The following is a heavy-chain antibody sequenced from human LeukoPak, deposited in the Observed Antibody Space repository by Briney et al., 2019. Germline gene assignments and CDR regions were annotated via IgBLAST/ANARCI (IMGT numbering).Heavy chain of an antibody. CDR2: INHSGST. V-gene: IGHV4-39*07. CDR1: SGSISTSNYY. J-gene: IGHJ5*02. CDR3: ARDSGSYYAP. Sequence: SETLSLTCTVSSGSISTSNYYWSWIRQPPGKGLEWIGEINHSGSTNYNPSLKSRVTISVDTSKNQFSLKLSSVTAADTAVYYCARDSGSYYAPWGQGTLVTVSS. D-gene: IGHD1-26*01.